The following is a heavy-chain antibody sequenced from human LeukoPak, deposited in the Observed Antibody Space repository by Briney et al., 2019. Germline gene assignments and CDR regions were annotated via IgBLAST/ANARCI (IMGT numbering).Heavy chain of an antibody. V-gene: IGHV3-23*01. J-gene: IGHJ4*02. Sequence: GGSLRLSCAASGFTFSSYAMSWVRQAPGKGLEWVSIISGGGDSTYYADSVKGRFTISRDNAKNSLYLQMNSLRAEDTALYHCARYSSSWDHWGQGTLVTVSS. CDR3: ARYSSSWDH. CDR2: ISGGGDST. D-gene: IGHD6-13*01. CDR1: GFTFSSYA.